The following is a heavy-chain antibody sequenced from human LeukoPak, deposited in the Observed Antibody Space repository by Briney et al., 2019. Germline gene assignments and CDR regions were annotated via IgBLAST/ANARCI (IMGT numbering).Heavy chain of an antibody. CDR3: AVGTGYSGYLAGY. CDR1: GGSISSSSYY. J-gene: IGHJ4*02. D-gene: IGHD5-12*01. V-gene: IGHV4-39*07. CDR2: INHSGST. Sequence: SETLSLTCTVSGGSISSSSYYWGWIRQPPGKGLEWIGEINHSGSTNYNPSLKSRVTISVDTSKNQFSLKLSSVTAADTAVYYCAVGTGYSGYLAGYWGQGTLVTVSS.